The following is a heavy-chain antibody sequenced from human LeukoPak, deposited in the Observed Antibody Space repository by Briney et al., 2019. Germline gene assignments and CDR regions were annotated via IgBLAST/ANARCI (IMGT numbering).Heavy chain of an antibody. D-gene: IGHD3-22*01. CDR2: IYYDGSKK. CDR3: AKSQTFYYLNWFDP. J-gene: IGHJ5*02. CDR1: GFTFTTYG. Sequence: GGSLRLSCAASGFTFTTYGMHWVRQAPGKGLEWVAVIYYDGSKKFYGDSVKGRFTISRDNSKNTLYLQVNSLRAEDTAVYYCAKSQTFYYLNWFDPWGQGTLVTVSS. V-gene: IGHV3-33*06.